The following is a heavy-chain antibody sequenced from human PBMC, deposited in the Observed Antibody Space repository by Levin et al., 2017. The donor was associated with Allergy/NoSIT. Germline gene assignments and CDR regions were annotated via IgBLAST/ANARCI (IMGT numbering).Heavy chain of an antibody. CDR3: ERSRCGGGRRHTPDDY. CDR2: MSPNSGKT. D-gene: IGHD2-15*01. CDR1: GYTFTNYD. Sequence: GASVKVSCTASGYTFTNYDISWVRQATGQGLEWMGWMSPNSGKTGYAQKFQGRITMARDTSISTAYMELSSLRSEDTAVYYCERSRCGGGRRHTPDDYWGQGTLVTVSS. V-gene: IGHV1-8*01. J-gene: IGHJ4*02.